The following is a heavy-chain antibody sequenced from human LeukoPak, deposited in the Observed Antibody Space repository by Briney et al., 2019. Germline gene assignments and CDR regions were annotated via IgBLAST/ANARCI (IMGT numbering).Heavy chain of an antibody. CDR3: ARDGGGGLDY. CDR1: GFTFSNYN. V-gene: IGHV3-21*01. J-gene: IGHJ4*02. D-gene: IGHD2-15*01. CDR2: ISISSNYI. Sequence: PGRSLRLSCAASGFTFSNYNMNWVRQAPAQGLDWVSCISISSNYIYYPDSVKGRFTISRNNAKNSLYLQMNSLRAEDTAVYYCARDGGGGLDYWGQGTLVTVSS.